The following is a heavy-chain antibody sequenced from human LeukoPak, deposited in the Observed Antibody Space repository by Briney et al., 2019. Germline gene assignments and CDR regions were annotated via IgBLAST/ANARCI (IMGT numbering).Heavy chain of an antibody. J-gene: IGHJ4*02. V-gene: IGHV3-23*01. CDR2: VSDSGSDT. D-gene: IGHD6-6*01. Sequence: GRSLRLSCAASGFTFSNHGMSWVRPASGKGLEWVSAVSDSGSDTYYADSVKGRFTVSRDNSKNTLYLQMNSLRAEDTAVYYCAKRVPYSSSSVYFDNWGQGTLVTVSS. CDR1: GFTFSNHG. CDR3: AKRVPYSSSSVYFDN.